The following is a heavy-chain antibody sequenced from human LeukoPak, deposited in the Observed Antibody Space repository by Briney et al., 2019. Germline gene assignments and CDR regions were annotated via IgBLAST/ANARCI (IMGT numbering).Heavy chain of an antibody. V-gene: IGHV3-23*01. CDR1: GFTFSSYA. CDR2: NSGSGGST. D-gene: IGHD3-3*01. J-gene: IGHJ4*02. Sequence: GGSLRLSCAASGFTFSSYAMSWVRQAPGKGLECVSANSGSGGSTYYADSVKGRFTISRDNSKNTLYLQMNSLRAEDTAVYYCAKSGNYDFWSGYYSNYFDYWGQGTLVTVSS. CDR3: AKSGNYDFWSGYYSNYFDY.